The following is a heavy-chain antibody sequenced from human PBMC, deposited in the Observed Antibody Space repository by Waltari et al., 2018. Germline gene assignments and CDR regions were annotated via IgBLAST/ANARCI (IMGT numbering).Heavy chain of an antibody. D-gene: IGHD2-8*01. J-gene: IGHJ4*02. CDR1: GLTSHRHS. Sequence: EVQLVESGGGLVQPGGSLRLSCAASGLTSHRHSFIWVRQAPGKGLEWVSYISSSSGAIYYADSVKGRFTISRDNAKNSLYLQMNSLRADDTAVYYCASDPSIGSNLYRYFDFWGQGTLVTVSS. V-gene: IGHV3-48*01. CDR3: ASDPSIGSNLYRYFDF. CDR2: ISSSSGAI.